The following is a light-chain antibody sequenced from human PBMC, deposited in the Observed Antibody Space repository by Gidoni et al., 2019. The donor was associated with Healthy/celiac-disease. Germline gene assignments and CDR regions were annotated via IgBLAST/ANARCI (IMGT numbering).Light chain of an antibody. Sequence: DIQMTQSPSALSASVGDRVTITCRASQRISSYLNWYQQKPGQAPKLLIYDASSLQSGVPSRFSGSGSGTDFTLTISSLQPEDFATYYCQQSYSTPYSFGQGTKLEIK. J-gene: IGKJ2*03. CDR3: QQSYSTPYS. CDR2: DAS. CDR1: QRISSY. V-gene: IGKV1-39*01.